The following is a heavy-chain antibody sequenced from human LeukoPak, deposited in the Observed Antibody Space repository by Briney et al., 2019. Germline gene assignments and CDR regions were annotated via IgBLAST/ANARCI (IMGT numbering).Heavy chain of an antibody. CDR2: INHSGST. D-gene: IGHD2-2*01. CDR3: ARGPRSVSVVVPAAMVSRFDP. J-gene: IGHJ5*02. CDR1: GGSFSGYY. V-gene: IGHV4-34*01. Sequence: SETLSLTCAVYGGSFSGYYWSWIRQPPGKGLEWIGEINHSGSTNYNPSLKSRVTISVDTSKNQFSLKLSSVTAADTAVYYCARGPRSVSVVVPAAMVSRFDPWGQGTLVTVSS.